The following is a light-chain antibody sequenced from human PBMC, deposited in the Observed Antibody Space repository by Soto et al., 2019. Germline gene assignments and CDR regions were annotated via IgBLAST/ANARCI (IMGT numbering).Light chain of an antibody. CDR3: QQRADWPIT. CDR2: ETS. J-gene: IGKJ5*01. V-gene: IGKV3D-20*02. CDR1: QSVSSSY. Sequence: EIVLTQSPATLSLSPGERATLSCGASQSVSSSYLAWYQQKPGQTPRLLIFETSRRATGIPARFSGSGSGTDFTLTISSLEPDDFAVYYCQQRADWPITFGQGTRLEIK.